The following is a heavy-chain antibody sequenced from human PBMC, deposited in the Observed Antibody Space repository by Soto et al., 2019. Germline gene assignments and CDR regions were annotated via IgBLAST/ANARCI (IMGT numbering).Heavy chain of an antibody. CDR3: ARNPVAGKAFDI. CDR2: MNPNSGNT. Sequence: GGSVKVSCKASGYTFTSYDSNWVRQATGQGLEWMGWMNPNSGNTGYAQKFQGRVTMTRNTSIRTAYMDLSSLRSEDTAVYYCARNPVAGKAFDIWGQGTMVTVSS. CDR1: GYTFTSYD. D-gene: IGHD2-21*01. J-gene: IGHJ3*02. V-gene: IGHV1-8*01.